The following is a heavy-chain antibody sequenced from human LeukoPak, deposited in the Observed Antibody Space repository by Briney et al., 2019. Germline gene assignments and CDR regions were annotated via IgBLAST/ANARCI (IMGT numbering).Heavy chain of an antibody. D-gene: IGHD6-6*01. V-gene: IGHV3-30*02. CDR1: GFTFSDYG. CDR3: ARGYSSSSWSLFDY. J-gene: IGHJ4*02. CDR2: IRYDGSNK. Sequence: PGGSLRLSCAASGFTFSDYGMQWVRQAPGKGLEWVTFIRYDGSNKYYADSVKGRFTTSRDNSKNTLYLQMNSLRAEDTAVYYCARGYSSSSWSLFDYWGQGTLVAVSS.